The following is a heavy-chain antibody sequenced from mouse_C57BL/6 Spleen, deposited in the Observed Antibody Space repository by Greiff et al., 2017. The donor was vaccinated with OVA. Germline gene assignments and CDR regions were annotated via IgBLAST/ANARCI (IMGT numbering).Heavy chain of an antibody. Sequence: QVQLKQSGAELVKPGASVKLSCKASGYTFTSYWMHWVKQRPGQGLEWIGMIHPNSGSTNYNEKFKSKATLTVDKSSSTAYMQLSSLTSEDSAVYYCAREYYSNAYLDAMDYWGQGTSVTVSS. V-gene: IGHV1-64*01. J-gene: IGHJ4*01. CDR3: AREYYSNAYLDAMDY. CDR2: IHPNSGST. CDR1: GYTFTSYW. D-gene: IGHD2-5*01.